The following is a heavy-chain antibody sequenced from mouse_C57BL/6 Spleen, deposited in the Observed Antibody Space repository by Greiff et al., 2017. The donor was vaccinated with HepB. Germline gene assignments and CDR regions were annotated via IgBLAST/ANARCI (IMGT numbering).Heavy chain of an antibody. D-gene: IGHD4-1*01. CDR3: ARAPTGTPFAY. V-gene: IGHV3-6*01. J-gene: IGHJ3*01. Sequence: EVKLLESGPGLVKPSQSLSLTCSVTGYSITSGYYWNWIRQFPGNKLEWMGYISYDGSNNYNPSLKNRISITRDTSKNQFFLKFNSVTTEDTATYYCARAPTGTPFAYWGQGTLVTVSA. CDR1: GYSITSGYY. CDR2: ISYDGSN.